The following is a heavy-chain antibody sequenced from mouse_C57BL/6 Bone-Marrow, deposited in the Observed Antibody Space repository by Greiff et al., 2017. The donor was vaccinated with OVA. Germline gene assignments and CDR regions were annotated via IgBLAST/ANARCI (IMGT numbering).Heavy chain of an antibody. CDR1: GYSITSGYD. J-gene: IGHJ2*01. V-gene: IGHV3-1*01. Sequence: EVQLQQSGPGMVKPAQSLSLTCTVTGYSITSGYDWHWIRHFPGNKLEWMGYISYSGSTNYNPSLKSRISITHDTSKNHFFLKLNSVTTEDTATYYFARELRFYYFDYWGQGTTLTVSS. CDR3: ARELRFYYFDY. D-gene: IGHD1-1*01. CDR2: ISYSGST.